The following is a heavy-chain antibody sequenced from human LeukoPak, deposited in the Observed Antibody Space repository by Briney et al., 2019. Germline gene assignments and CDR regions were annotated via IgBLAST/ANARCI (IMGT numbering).Heavy chain of an antibody. D-gene: IGHD3-9*01. V-gene: IGHV4-59*08. CDR2: IYYSGST. J-gene: IGHJ3*02. Sequence: ASETLSLTCAAYGGSFSSYYWSWIRQPPGKGLEWIGCIYYSGSTNYNPSLKSRVTISVDTSKNQFSLKLSSVAAADTAVYYCARQGVEYYDILTGPAGAFDIWGQGTMVTVSS. CDR1: GGSFSSYY. CDR3: ARQGVEYYDILTGPAGAFDI.